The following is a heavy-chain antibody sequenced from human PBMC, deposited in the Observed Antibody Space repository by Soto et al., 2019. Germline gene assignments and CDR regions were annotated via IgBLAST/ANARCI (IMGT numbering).Heavy chain of an antibody. CDR2: ISWNSGSI. D-gene: IGHD6-19*01. CDR3: AKDFEPSVAGPGYFQH. CDR1: GFTFDDYA. Sequence: GGSLRLSCAASGFTFDDYAMHWVRQAPGKGLEWVSGISWNSGSIGYADSVKGRFTISRDNAKNSLYLQMNSLRAEDTALYYCAKDFEPSVAGPGYFQHWGQGTLVTVSS. J-gene: IGHJ1*01. V-gene: IGHV3-9*01.